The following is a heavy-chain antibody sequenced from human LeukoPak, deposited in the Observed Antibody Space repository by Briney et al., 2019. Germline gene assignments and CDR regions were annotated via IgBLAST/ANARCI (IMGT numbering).Heavy chain of an antibody. CDR2: IIPIFGTA. Sequence: GASVKVSCKASGGTFSSYAISWVRQAPGQGLEWMGGIIPIFGTANYAQKFQGRVTITADESTSTAYMELSSLRSEDTAVYYCALSRFLELNFDPWGQGTLVTVSS. J-gene: IGHJ5*02. V-gene: IGHV1-69*13. CDR3: ALSRFLELNFDP. D-gene: IGHD3-3*01. CDR1: GGTFSSYA.